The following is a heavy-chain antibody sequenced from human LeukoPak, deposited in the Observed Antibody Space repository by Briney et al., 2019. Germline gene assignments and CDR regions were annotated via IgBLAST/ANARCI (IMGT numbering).Heavy chain of an antibody. CDR1: GGSFSGYY. J-gene: IGHJ5*02. D-gene: IGHD3-16*01. V-gene: IGHV4-34*01. Sequence: SETLSLTCAVYGGSFSGYYWSWIRQPPGKGLEWIGEINHSGSTNYNPSLKSRVTISVDTSKNQFSLKLSSVTAADTAVYYCASGDYDYVWGSYFQARHNWFDPWGQGTLVTVSS. CDR3: ASGDYDYVWGSYFQARHNWFDP. CDR2: INHSGST.